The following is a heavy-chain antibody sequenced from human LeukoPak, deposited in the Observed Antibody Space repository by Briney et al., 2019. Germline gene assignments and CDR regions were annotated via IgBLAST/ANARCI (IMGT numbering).Heavy chain of an antibody. Sequence: GGSLRLSCAASGFVVSSNYMTWVRQAPGKGLEWVSAISNDGGGTNYADFVKGRFTISRDNSKNTLFLQMNSLRAEDTALYYCAKGSSGYFVDLWGQGTLVTVSS. D-gene: IGHD3-22*01. V-gene: IGHV3-23*01. CDR2: ISNDGGGT. CDR3: AKGSSGYFVDL. CDR1: GFVVSSNY. J-gene: IGHJ5*02.